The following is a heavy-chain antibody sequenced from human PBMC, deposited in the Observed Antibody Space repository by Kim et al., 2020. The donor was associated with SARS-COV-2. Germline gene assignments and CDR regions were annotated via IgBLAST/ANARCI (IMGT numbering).Heavy chain of an antibody. CDR1: GFTFSSYG. CDR3: ARDKVWLRGQYYYYGMDV. Sequence: GGSLRLSCAASGFTFSSYGMHWVRQAPGKGLEWVAVIWYDGSNKYYADSVKGRFTISRDNSKNTLYLQMNSLRAEDTAVYYCARDKVWLRGQYYYYGMDVWGQGTTVTVSS. V-gene: IGHV3-33*01. J-gene: IGHJ6*02. CDR2: IWYDGSNK. D-gene: IGHD2-21*01.